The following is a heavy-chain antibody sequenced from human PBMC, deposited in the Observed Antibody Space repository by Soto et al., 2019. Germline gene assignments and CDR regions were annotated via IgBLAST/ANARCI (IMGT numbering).Heavy chain of an antibody. Sequence: QLQLQESGPGLVKPSETLSLTCTVSGGSISSSSYYWGWIRQPPGKGLEWIGSIYYSGSTYYNPSLKSRVTISVDTSKNQCSLKLSSVTAADTAVYYCASSVLMVYAKSVWFDPWGQGTLVTVSS. D-gene: IGHD2-8*01. CDR1: GGSISSSSYY. CDR3: ASSVLMVYAKSVWFDP. CDR2: IYYSGST. V-gene: IGHV4-39*01. J-gene: IGHJ5*02.